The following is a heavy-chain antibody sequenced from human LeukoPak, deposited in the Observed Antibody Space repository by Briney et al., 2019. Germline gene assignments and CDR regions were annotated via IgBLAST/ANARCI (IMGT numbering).Heavy chain of an antibody. J-gene: IGHJ4*02. D-gene: IGHD1-26*01. CDR3: ARRLLVGTTVRPYFDY. V-gene: IGHV3-23*01. CDR2: ITGGDGGT. Sequence: GGSLRLSCAASGFTFSSFAMSWVRQAPGEGLEWVSTITGGDGGTYYADSVKGRFTLSRDNSKHTVYLQMNSLRAEDTAVYYCARRLLVGTTVRPYFDYWGQGTLVTVSS. CDR1: GFTFSSFA.